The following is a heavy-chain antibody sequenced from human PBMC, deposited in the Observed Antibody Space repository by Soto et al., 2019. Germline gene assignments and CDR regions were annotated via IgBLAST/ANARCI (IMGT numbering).Heavy chain of an antibody. Sequence: QVQLVQSGAEVKKPGSSVTVSCKASGGTFSSYTISWVRQAPGQGLEWMGGIIPIFGTANYAQKFQGRVTITADESTSTAYMELSSLRSEATAVYYCARGNHRWLQLGYFDLWCRGTLVTVSS. CDR3: ARGNHRWLQLGYFDL. CDR1: GGTFSSYT. CDR2: IIPIFGTA. D-gene: IGHD5-12*01. V-gene: IGHV1-69*12. J-gene: IGHJ2*01.